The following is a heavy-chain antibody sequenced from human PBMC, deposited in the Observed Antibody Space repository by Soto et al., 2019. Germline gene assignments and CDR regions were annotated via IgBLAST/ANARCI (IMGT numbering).Heavy chain of an antibody. D-gene: IGHD6-6*01. J-gene: IGHJ4*02. CDR1: GFTFSSYA. CDR3: ARDCAYAGRIAARPSEWGY. CDR2: ISYDGSNK. V-gene: IGHV3-30-3*01. Sequence: GGSLRLSCAASGFTFSSYAMHWVRQAPGKGLEWVAVISYDGSNKYYADSVKGRFTISRDNSKNTLYLQMNSLRAEDTAVYYCARDCAYAGRIAARPSEWGYWGQGTLVTVSS.